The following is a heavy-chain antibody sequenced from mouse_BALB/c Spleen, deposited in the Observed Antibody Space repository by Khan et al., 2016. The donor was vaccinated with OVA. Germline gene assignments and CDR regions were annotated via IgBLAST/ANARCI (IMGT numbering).Heavy chain of an antibody. CDR3: APVGNYYVSFAY. Sequence: EVQLQESGPELVKPGASVKMSCKASGYTFTSYVMHWVKQKPGLGLEWIGYIYPFNDDTKYNEKFKGKATLTSDKSSSTAYMELSSLTSEDSAVYYCAPVGNYYVSFAYWGLGTLVTVSA. J-gene: IGHJ3*01. V-gene: IGHV1S136*01. CDR1: GYTFTSYV. D-gene: IGHD1-1*01. CDR2: IYPFNDDT.